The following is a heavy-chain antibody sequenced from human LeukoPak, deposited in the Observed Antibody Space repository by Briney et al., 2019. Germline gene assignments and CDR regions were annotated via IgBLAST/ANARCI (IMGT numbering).Heavy chain of an antibody. V-gene: IGHV2-70*04. CDR2: IDWDDDK. J-gene: IGHJ4*02. D-gene: IGHD5-24*01. Sequence: SGPALVKPTQTLTLTCTFSGFSLSTNGMRVSWIRQPPGKALEWLARIDWDDDKFYSTSLKTRLTISKDTSKNLVVLIMTNMDPVDTATYCCARTADGSHFDYWGQGTLVTVSS. CDR1: GFSLSTNGMR. CDR3: ARTADGSHFDY.